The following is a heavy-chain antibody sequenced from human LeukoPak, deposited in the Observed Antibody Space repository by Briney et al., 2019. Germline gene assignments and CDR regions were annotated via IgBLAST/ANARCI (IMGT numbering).Heavy chain of an antibody. CDR1: GLTFRNYG. Sequence: PGGSLRLSCVASGLTFRNYGFHWVRQAPGKGREWVAIIYSGGGTTKYYAESVKDRFTITRDDSRDTLYLQMNSLRAEDTAVYYCVVILVPGGVWHFDLWGRGTLVTVSS. V-gene: IGHV3-33*03. J-gene: IGHJ2*01. D-gene: IGHD2-2*01. CDR3: VVILVPGGVWHFDL. CDR2: IYSGGGTTK.